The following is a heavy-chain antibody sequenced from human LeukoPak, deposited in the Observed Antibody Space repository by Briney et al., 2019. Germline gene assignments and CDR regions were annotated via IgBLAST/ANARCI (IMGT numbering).Heavy chain of an antibody. D-gene: IGHD3-22*01. J-gene: IGHJ4*02. CDR1: GGSFSGYY. CDR2: INHSGST. Sequence: SETLSLTCAVYGGSFSGYYWSWIRQPPGKGLEWIGEINHSGSTNYNPSLKSRVTISVDTSKNQFPLKLSSVTAADTAVYYCARHGSSGYYYGSYFDYWGQGTLVTVSS. CDR3: ARHGSSGYYYGSYFDY. V-gene: IGHV4-34*01.